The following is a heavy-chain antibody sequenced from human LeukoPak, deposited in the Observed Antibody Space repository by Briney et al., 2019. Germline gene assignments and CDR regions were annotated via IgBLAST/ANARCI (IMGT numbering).Heavy chain of an antibody. CDR1: GFTFSSYS. CDR3: ATFETGANQGLDD. D-gene: IGHD7-27*01. Sequence: GSLRLSCAASGFTFSSYSMNWVRQAPGKGLEWVSSISSDSRYILYADSVKGRFTISRDNAKNSVYLQMNTLRAEDTAVYYCATFETGANQGLDDWGQGTLVTVSS. CDR2: ISSDSRYI. V-gene: IGHV3-21*01. J-gene: IGHJ4*02.